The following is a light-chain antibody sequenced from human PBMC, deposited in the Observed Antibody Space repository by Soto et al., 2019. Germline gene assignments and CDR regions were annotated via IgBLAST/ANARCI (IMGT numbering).Light chain of an antibody. CDR3: QQYGGSPRT. CDR1: QSISSFY. V-gene: IGKV3-20*01. J-gene: IGKJ1*01. CDR2: DAS. Sequence: EIVLTQSPGTLSLSPGERATLSCRASQSISSFYLAWYQQTPGQAPRLLIYDASSRAAGIPDRFSGGGSGTDFILTISRLEPEDVGVYYCQQYGGSPRTFGQGTKVEIK.